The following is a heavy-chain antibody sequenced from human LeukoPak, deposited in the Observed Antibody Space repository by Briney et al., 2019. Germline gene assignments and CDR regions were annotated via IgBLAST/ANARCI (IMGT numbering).Heavy chain of an antibody. D-gene: IGHD1-26*01. V-gene: IGHV1-18*01. CDR1: GYTFTNYA. CDR2: ISAYNGNT. CDR3: ARGRFGGSYYDYYYYMDV. Sequence: ASVKVSCKASGYTFTNYAFTWVRQAPGQGLEWMGWISAYNGNTNYAQKLQGRVTMTTDTSTSTAYMELSSLRSEDTAVYYCARGRFGGSYYDYYYYMDVWGKGTTVTVSS. J-gene: IGHJ6*03.